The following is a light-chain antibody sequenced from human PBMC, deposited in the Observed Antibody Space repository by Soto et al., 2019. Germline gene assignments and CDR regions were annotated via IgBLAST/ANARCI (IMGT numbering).Light chain of an antibody. CDR2: EVS. J-gene: IGLJ2*01. V-gene: IGLV2-8*01. CDR1: SSDLGGYNY. Sequence: QSALTQPPSASGSPGQSVTISCTGTSSDLGGYNYVSWYQQHPGKAPKLIIYEVSKRPSGVPDRFSGSKSGNTASLTVSGVQAEDEADYYCNSYAGSLGVFGGGTKLTVL. CDR3: NSYAGSLGV.